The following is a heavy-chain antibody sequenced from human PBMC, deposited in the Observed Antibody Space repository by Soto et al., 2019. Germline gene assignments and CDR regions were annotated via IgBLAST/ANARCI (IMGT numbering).Heavy chain of an antibody. V-gene: IGHV1-69*02. D-gene: IGHD6-19*01. CDR3: ARGTYSSGWYYFDY. Sequence: QVQLVQSGAEVKKPGSSVKVSCKASGGTFSSYTISWVRQAPGQGLEWMGRIIPILGIANYAQQFQGRVTITADKSTSTAYMELSSLRSEDTAVYYCARGTYSSGWYYFDYWGQGTLVTVSS. J-gene: IGHJ4*02. CDR2: IIPILGIA. CDR1: GGTFSSYT.